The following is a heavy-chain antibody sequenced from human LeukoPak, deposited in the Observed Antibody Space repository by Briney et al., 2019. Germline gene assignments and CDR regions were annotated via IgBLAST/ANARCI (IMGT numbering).Heavy chain of an antibody. CDR3: ARGGSGSYYNAYFDY. Sequence: GGSLRLSCAASGFTFSSYSMNWVRQAPGKGLEWVSSISRSSNYKYYADSVKGRFTISRDNAKKSVYLQMNSLRAEDTAVYYCARGGSGSYYNAYFDYWGQGTLVTVSS. J-gene: IGHJ4*02. V-gene: IGHV3-21*01. CDR2: ISRSSNYK. CDR1: GFTFSSYS. D-gene: IGHD3-10*01.